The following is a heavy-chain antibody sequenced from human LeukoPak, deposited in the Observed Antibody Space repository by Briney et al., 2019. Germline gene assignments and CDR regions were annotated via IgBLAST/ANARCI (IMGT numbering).Heavy chain of an antibody. CDR2: ISSSSAYI. D-gene: IGHD3-22*01. V-gene: IGHV3-21*01. Sequence: ETLSLTCTVSGGSISSSKNYWGWVRQPPGEGLEWVSSISSSSAYIHYADSVEGRFTVSRDNAKNSLYLQMNSLRAEDTAVYYCARENFYDSSGYDAFDIWGQGTMVTVSS. CDR1: GGSISSSK. CDR3: ARENFYDSSGYDAFDI. J-gene: IGHJ3*02.